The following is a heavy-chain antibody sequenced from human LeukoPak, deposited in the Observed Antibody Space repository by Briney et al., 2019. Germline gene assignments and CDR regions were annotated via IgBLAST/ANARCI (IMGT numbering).Heavy chain of an antibody. Sequence: SSETLSLTCTVSGGSISSYYWSWIRQPPGKGLERIGYIYYSGSTNYNPSLKSRVTISVDTSKNQFSLKLSSVTAADTAVYYCARNHQGRTYYYYYYYMDVWGKGTTVTVSS. CDR3: ARNHQGRTYYYYYYYMDV. CDR2: IYYSGST. J-gene: IGHJ6*03. V-gene: IGHV4-59*01. D-gene: IGHD1-14*01. CDR1: GGSISSYY.